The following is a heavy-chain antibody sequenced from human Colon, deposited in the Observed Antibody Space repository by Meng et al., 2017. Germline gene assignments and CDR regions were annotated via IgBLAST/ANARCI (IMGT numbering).Heavy chain of an antibody. D-gene: IGHD1-26*01. CDR2: IYSGGIS. J-gene: IGHJ4*02. CDR3: ARDPLAVGPTDRGLDS. CDR1: SDSVSSNSYY. V-gene: IGHV4-31*03. Sequence: QVQLQESGPRLVKPSQTLPLNCTLSSDSVSSNSYYWTWIRQHPGTGLEWIGYIYSGGISHYNPSLKSRITMSIDTSKNQFSLQLTSVTAADTAIYYCARDPLAVGPTDRGLDSWGQGTLVTVSS.